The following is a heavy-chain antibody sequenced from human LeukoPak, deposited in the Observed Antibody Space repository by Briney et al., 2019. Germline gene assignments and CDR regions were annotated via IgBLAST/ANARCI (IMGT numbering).Heavy chain of an antibody. J-gene: IGHJ4*02. CDR1: FGSLSDYN. Sequence: SETPSLTCAVSFGSLSDYNWSWLRQSPEKGLEWIGEITESATTHYNPSLETRGTISIDTPKRQFSLRLTSLTAADTAVYYCARGLDLDGLDSWGQGTLVTVSS. CDR2: ITESATT. CDR3: ARGLDLDGLDS. D-gene: IGHD1-1*01. V-gene: IGHV4-34*01.